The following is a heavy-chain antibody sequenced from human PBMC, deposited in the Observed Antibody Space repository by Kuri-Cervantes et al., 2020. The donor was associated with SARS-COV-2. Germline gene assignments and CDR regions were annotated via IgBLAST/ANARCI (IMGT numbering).Heavy chain of an antibody. CDR1: GYTFTSYY. CDR3: ASGSIAAAGTLPSFDY. CDR2: IIPIFGTA. J-gene: IGHJ4*02. V-gene: IGHV1-69*05. D-gene: IGHD6-13*01. Sequence: SVKVSCKASGYTFTSYYMHWVRQAPGQGLEWMGGIIPIFGTANYAQKFQGRVTITTDESTSTAYMELSSLRSEDTAVYYCASGSIAAAGTLPSFDYWGQGTLVTVSS.